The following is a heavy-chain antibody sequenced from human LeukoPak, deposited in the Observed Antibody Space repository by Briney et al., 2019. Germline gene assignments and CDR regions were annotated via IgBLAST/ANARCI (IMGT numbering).Heavy chain of an antibody. CDR3: ARGPPTAMGDY. V-gene: IGHV1-18*01. D-gene: IGHD5-18*01. CDR2: ISAYNGNT. CDR1: AYSFTSYG. Sequence: ASVTVSCTTSAYSFTSYGSIWVRQAPGQGLEWMGWISAYNGNTNYAQKLQGRVTMTTDTSTSTAYMELRSLRSDDTAVYYCARGPPTAMGDYWGQGTLVTVSS. J-gene: IGHJ4*02.